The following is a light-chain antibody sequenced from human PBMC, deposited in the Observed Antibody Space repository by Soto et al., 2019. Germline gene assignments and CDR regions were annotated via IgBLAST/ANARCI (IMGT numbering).Light chain of an antibody. CDR2: GAS. J-gene: IGKJ1*01. V-gene: IGKV3-20*01. CDR3: QQHGSSPGT. Sequence: EIVLTQSPGTLSLSPGERATLSCRASQSVSSIYLAWYQQKPGQAPRLLIYGASSRATGIPDRFSGSGSGTDFTLTISRLEPEDFAVYYCQQHGSSPGTFGQGTKVEIK. CDR1: QSVSSIY.